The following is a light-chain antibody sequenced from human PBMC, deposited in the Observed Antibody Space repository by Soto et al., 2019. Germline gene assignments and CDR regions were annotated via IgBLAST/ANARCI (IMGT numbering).Light chain of an antibody. CDR1: QGISSY. CDR3: QQYYSYPLT. J-gene: IGKJ3*01. V-gene: IGKV1-8*01. Sequence: AIRMTQSPSSFSASTGDRVTITCRASQGISSYLAWYQQKPGKAPKLLIYAASTLQGGVPSRFSGSGSGTDFTLTISCLQSEDVATYYCQQYYSYPLTFGHVKNVYIK. CDR2: AAS.